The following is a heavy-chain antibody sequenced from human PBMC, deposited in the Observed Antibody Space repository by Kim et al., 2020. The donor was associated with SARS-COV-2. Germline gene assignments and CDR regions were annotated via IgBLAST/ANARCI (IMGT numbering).Heavy chain of an antibody. V-gene: IGHV4-4*07. CDR3: ARDREYDGSSYSLVWFDY. Sequence: SETLSLTCTVSGGSISRHYWSWIRQPAGKGLEWIGRLYTSGGTNYNPSLKSRVTMSADTSKNQFSLNLRSVTAADTAVYYCARDREYDGSSYSLVWFDYWGRGTLVIVSA. CDR1: GGSISRHY. J-gene: IGHJ4*02. CDR2: LYTSGGT. D-gene: IGHD3-22*01.